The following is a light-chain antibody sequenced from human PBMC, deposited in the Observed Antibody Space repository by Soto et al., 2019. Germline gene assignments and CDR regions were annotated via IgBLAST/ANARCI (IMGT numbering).Light chain of an antibody. J-gene: IGKJ1*01. CDR2: DAS. CDR1: QSVSSY. Sequence: EIVMTQSPATLSASPGERVTLSCRASQSVSSYLAWYQQKPGQAPRLLIYDASNRATGIPARFSGSGSGTDFTLTISSLEPEDFAVYYCQQRSNWPPWTFGQGTKVDIK. V-gene: IGKV3-11*01. CDR3: QQRSNWPPWT.